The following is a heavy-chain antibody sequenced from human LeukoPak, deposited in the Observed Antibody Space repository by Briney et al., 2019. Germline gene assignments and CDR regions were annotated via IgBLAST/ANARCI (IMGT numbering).Heavy chain of an antibody. Sequence: SVKVSCKASGGTFSSYAISWVRQAPGQGLEWMGGIIPIFGTANYAQKFQGRVTITADESTSTAYMELSSLRSEDTAVCYCARVPGGNDFWFDPWGQGTLVTVSS. V-gene: IGHV1-69*01. D-gene: IGHD4-23*01. CDR1: GGTFSSYA. CDR3: ARVPGGNDFWFDP. J-gene: IGHJ5*02. CDR2: IIPIFGTA.